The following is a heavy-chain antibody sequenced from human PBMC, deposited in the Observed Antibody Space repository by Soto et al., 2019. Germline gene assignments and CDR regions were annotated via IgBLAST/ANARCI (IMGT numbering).Heavy chain of an antibody. CDR2: ISGSAGT. V-gene: IGHV3-23*01. CDR1: GFTFRTYA. CDR3: AKEKDYDFNWGSDRFTSHY. D-gene: IGHD3-16*02. J-gene: IGHJ4*02. Sequence: PGGSLRLSCTASGFTFRTYAMTWFRQAPGKGLEWVSAISGSAGTFYATSVKGRFTISRDNSRSTVYLQMHSLRAEDSAIYYCAKEKDYDFNWGSDRFTSHYWGRGTLATASS.